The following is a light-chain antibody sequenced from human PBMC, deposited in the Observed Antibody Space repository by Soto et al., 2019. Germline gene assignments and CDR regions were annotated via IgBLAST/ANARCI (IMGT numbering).Light chain of an antibody. CDR1: QSISSY. J-gene: IGKJ1*01. CDR2: AAS. Sequence: DIQMTQSPSSLSASVGDRVTITCRASQSISSYLKCYQQKPGKAPKLLIYAASSLQSGVPSRFSGSGSGTDFTLTISSLQPDAFATYYCQQSYSTLWTFGQGNQVEIK. V-gene: IGKV1-39*01. CDR3: QQSYSTLWT.